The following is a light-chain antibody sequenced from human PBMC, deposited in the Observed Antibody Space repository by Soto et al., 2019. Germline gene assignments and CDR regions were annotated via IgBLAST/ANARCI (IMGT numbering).Light chain of an antibody. J-gene: IGLJ1*01. CDR2: QDT. CDR3: QAWDSSTSSYV. V-gene: IGLV3-1*01. CDR1: KLGDKY. Sequence: SYELTQPPSVSVSPGQTASITCSGDKLGDKYACWYQQKPGQSPVLVIYQDTKRPSGIPERFSGSNSGNTATLTISGTQAMDXADYYCQAWDSSTSSYVFGTGTQLTVL.